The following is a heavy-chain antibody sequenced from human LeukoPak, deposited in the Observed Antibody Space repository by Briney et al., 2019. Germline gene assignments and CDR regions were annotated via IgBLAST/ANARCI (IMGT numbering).Heavy chain of an antibody. CDR1: GYTFTTYA. CDR3: ARDPIGSRWPYYFDY. Sequence: ASVKVSCKASGYTFTTYALHWVRQAPGQRLEWMGWINAGNGNTKYSQKFQARVTVTRDTSASAAYMELSSLRSEDTAVYYCARDPIGSRWPYYFDYWGQGTLVTVSS. V-gene: IGHV1-3*01. CDR2: INAGNGNT. J-gene: IGHJ4*02. D-gene: IGHD6-13*01.